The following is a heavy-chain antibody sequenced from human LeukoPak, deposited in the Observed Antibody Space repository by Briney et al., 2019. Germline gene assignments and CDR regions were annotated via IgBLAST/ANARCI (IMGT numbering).Heavy chain of an antibody. V-gene: IGHV4-59*10. CDR3: ARVAPRDSYFYHYMDV. J-gene: IGHJ6*03. CDR1: GGSFSGYY. D-gene: IGHD3/OR15-3a*01. CDR2: LSPRGTT. Sequence: PSETLSLTCAVYGGSFSGYYWSWIRQPPGKGLEYIGRLSPRGTTNLNPSLKSRVTLSLDTSTSQFSLQLTSVTAADTAVYLCARVAPRDSYFYHYMDVWGKGTTVTVSS.